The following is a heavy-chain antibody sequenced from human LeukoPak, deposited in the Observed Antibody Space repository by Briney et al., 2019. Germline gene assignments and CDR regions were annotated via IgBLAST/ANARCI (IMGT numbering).Heavy chain of an antibody. CDR3: ARDLTYYYGSGSS. CDR1: GGSFSGYY. V-gene: IGHV4-34*01. D-gene: IGHD3-10*01. CDR2: INHSGST. Sequence: SETLSLTCAVYGGSFSGYYWSWIRQPPGKGLEWIGEINHSGSTNYNPSLKSRVTISVDTSKNQFSLKLSSVTAADTAVYYCARDLTYYYGSGSSWGQGTLVTVSS. J-gene: IGHJ5*02.